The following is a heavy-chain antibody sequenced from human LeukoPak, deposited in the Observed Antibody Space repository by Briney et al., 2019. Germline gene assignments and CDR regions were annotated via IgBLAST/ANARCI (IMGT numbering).Heavy chain of an antibody. CDR1: GFPLSSYW. CDR2: IKQDESEK. CDR3: TRTPRTRVLPGAIDY. V-gene: IGHV3-7*03. J-gene: IGHJ4*02. D-gene: IGHD7-27*01. Sequence: PGGSLRLSCAASGFPLSSYWMNWVRHAPGRGLEWVANIKQDESEKHYVDSVRGGFTASRDNDKSTLYMQINSLRAEDTAIYYCTRTPRTRVLPGAIDYWGQGTVITVSS.